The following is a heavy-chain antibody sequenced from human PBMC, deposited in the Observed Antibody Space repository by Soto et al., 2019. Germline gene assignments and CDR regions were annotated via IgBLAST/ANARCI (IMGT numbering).Heavy chain of an antibody. CDR3: TRDRDSSGAIFAY. V-gene: IGHV1-69*12. CDR2: VIPIFSAS. Sequence: QVQLVQSGAEVKKPGSSVTVSCKASGGTFSTYTISWVLQAPGQGLEWIGGVIPIFSASNYAQKFQGRVRSTADELASTAYMELSSLRSEATAVNYCTRDRDSSGAIFAYWGQGTLVTVSS. J-gene: IGHJ4*02. CDR1: GGTFSTYT. D-gene: IGHD3-22*01.